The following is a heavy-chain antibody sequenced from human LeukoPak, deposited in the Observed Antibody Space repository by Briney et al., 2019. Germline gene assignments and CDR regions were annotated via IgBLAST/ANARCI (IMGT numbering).Heavy chain of an antibody. CDR2: ISAYHGRT. J-gene: IGHJ4*02. V-gene: IGHV1-18*04. D-gene: IGHD1-26*01. CDR1: GYTFTSSY. Sequence: ASLKVSWKASGYTFTSSYINWVRQAPGQRLEWMGWISAYHGRTNYAQKLQGRVTMTTDSSTSTAYMDLTSLRSDDTAVYYCARGGTYYPCIDYWGQGTLVTVSS. CDR3: ARGGTYYPCIDY.